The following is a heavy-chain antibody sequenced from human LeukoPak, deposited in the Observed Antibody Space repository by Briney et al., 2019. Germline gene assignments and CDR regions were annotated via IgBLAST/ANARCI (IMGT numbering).Heavy chain of an antibody. J-gene: IGHJ5*02. D-gene: IGHD1-26*01. CDR2: IYTSVST. V-gene: IGHV4-4*07. Sequence: SQTLSLTCTVSSASISSYYWSCIRPPAGKGMEWIGRIYTSVSTNYNPSLKRRVAMSVDTSKKQFSLRLSSVTAADTAVYYCARDKGYAGATSLVYNWFDPWGQGTLVTVSS. CDR3: ARDKGYAGATSLVYNWFDP. CDR1: SASISSYY.